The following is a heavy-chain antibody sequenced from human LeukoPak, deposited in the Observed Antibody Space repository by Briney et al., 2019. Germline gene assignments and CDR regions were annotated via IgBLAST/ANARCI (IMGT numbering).Heavy chain of an antibody. CDR2: IFPGDSDT. CDR1: GYSFTTYW. D-gene: IGHD3-10*02. CDR3: ARHMFPLYYMDV. V-gene: IGHV5-51*01. Sequence: GESLKISCKASGYSFTTYWIGWVRQMPGKGLEWMGIIFPGDSDTRYSPSFRGQVTISADNSINTAFLQWSSLKASDTAMYYCARHMFPLYYMDVWGKGTTVTVSS. J-gene: IGHJ6*03.